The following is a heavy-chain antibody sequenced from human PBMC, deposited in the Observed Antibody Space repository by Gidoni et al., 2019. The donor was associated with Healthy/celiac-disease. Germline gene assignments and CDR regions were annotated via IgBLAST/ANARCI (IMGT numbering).Heavy chain of an antibody. Sequence: EVQLVESGGGLGQPGGALRRACAASGCTCSSYWMSWVRQAPGKGLGSVANIKQDGSSKSSVDSVKVRFTISRANAKTSLYLQMNSLSAEDTAVSYCARARSGRPTPSLTNWGQGTLVTVSS. D-gene: IGHD3-3*01. V-gene: IGHV3-7*04. CDR3: ARARSGRPTPSLTN. J-gene: IGHJ4*02. CDR2: IKQDGSSK. CDR1: GCTCSSYW.